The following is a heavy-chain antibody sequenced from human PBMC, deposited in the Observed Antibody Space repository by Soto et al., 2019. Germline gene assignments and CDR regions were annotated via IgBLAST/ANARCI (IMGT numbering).Heavy chain of an antibody. Sequence: LSLTCTVSGGSVSSGSYYWSWIRQPPGKGLEWIGYIYYSGSTNYNPSLKSRVTISVDTSKNQFSLKLSSVTAADTAVYYCAREQGITATNYYYYDMDVWGQGNTVTVSS. V-gene: IGHV4-61*01. CDR3: AREQGITATNYYYYDMDV. D-gene: IGHD1-20*01. J-gene: IGHJ6*02. CDR1: GGSVSSGSYY. CDR2: IYYSGST.